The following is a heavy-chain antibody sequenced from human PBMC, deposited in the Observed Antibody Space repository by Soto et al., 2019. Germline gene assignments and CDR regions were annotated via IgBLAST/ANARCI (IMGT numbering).Heavy chain of an antibody. D-gene: IGHD3-22*01. CDR2: IIPIFGTA. Sequence: SVKVSCKASGYSFTDYHIHWVRQAPGQGLEWMGGIIPIFGTANYAQKFQGRVTITADESTSTAYMELSSLRSEDTAVYYCARVSYYDSSAYGMDVWGQGTTVTVSS. CDR1: GYSFTDYH. V-gene: IGHV1-69*13. J-gene: IGHJ6*02. CDR3: ARVSYYDSSAYGMDV.